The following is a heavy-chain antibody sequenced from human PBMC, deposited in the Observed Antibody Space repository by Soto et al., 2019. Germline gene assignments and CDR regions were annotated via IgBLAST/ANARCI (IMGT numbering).Heavy chain of an antibody. J-gene: IGHJ4*02. CDR2: IRTSSSYM. CDR3: ARDRIGDTAIDY. CDR1: GFTFSSFS. Sequence: GGSLRLSCAASGFTFSSFSMNWVRQAPGKGLEWVSSIRTSSSYMYYADSVKGRFTISRDNAKNSLYLQMNSLRAEDTAVYYCARDRIGDTAIDYWGQGTLVTVSS. V-gene: IGHV3-21*01. D-gene: IGHD5-18*01.